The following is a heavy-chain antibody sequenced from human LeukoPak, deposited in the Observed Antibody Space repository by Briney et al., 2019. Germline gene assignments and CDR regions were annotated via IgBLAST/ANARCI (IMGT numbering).Heavy chain of an antibody. Sequence: SETLSLTCTVSGYSMSSGYYWGWIRQPPGKGLEWIGSIYHSGSTYYNPSLKSRVTISVDTSKNQFSLKLSSVTAADTAVYYCARDLYSSGWNLYYYYYYMDVWGKGTTVTVSS. J-gene: IGHJ6*03. V-gene: IGHV4-38-2*02. CDR1: GYSMSSGYY. CDR2: IYHSGST. D-gene: IGHD6-19*01. CDR3: ARDLYSSGWNLYYYYYYMDV.